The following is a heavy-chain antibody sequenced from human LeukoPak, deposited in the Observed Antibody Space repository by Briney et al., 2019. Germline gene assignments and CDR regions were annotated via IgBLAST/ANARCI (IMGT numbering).Heavy chain of an antibody. D-gene: IGHD2-2*01. CDR1: GYTFTSYG. J-gene: IGHJ4*02. Sequence: GASVKVSCKASGYTFTSYGISWVRQAPGQGLEWMGWISAYNGNTNYAQKLQGRVTMTTDTSTSTAYMELRSLRSDDTAVYYCAREGRYCSSTSCYNTPDYWGQGTLVTVSS. CDR3: AREGRYCSSTSCYNTPDY. V-gene: IGHV1-18*01. CDR2: ISAYNGNT.